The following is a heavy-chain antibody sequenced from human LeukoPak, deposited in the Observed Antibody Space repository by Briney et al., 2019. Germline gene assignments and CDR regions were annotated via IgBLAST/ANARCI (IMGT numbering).Heavy chain of an antibody. V-gene: IGHV3-23*01. D-gene: IGHD3-22*01. CDR3: AKVGVDYYDSSGSGAFDI. Sequence: PGGSLRLSCAASGFTFSSYAMSWVRQAPGKGLEWVSAISGSGGSTYYADSVKGRFTISRDNSKNTLYLQMNSLRAEDTAVYYCAKVGVDYYDSSGSGAFDIWGQGTMVNVSS. J-gene: IGHJ3*02. CDR1: GFTFSSYA. CDR2: ISGSGGST.